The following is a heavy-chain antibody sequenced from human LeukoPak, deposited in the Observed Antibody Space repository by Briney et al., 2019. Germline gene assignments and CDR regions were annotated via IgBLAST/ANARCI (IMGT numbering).Heavy chain of an antibody. V-gene: IGHV3-74*01. J-gene: IGHJ1*01. Sequence: PGGSLRLSCAASGFTLSSYWMHWVRQAPGKGLVWSHGIKSDGRTNYADSVKGRFTISRDNAKNTVSLQMNSLRAEDTGVYYCARAPSEIGGYYPEYFRHWGQGTLVIVSS. D-gene: IGHD3-22*01. CDR2: IKSDGRT. CDR1: GFTLSSYW. CDR3: ARAPSEIGGYYPEYFRH.